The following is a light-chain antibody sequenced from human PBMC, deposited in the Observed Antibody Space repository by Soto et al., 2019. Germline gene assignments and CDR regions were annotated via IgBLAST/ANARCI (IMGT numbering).Light chain of an antibody. CDR2: DAS. V-gene: IGKV3D-20*01. Sequence: EVVLTQSPATLSLSPGERATLSCGASQSVSGNYLAWYQQKPGLAPRLLIYDASSRATGIPDRFSGSGSGTDFTLTISRREPDDFAVYYCQKYSTTLWTFGQGTKVEIK. CDR3: QKYSTTLWT. J-gene: IGKJ1*01. CDR1: QSVSGNY.